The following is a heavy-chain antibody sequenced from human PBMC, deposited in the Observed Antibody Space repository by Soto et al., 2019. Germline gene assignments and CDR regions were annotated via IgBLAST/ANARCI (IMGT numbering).Heavy chain of an antibody. V-gene: IGHV1-69*13. CDR1: GGTFSSYA. CDR3: ARDGAGVTIFGVVNYYYYGMDV. Sequence: SVKVSCKASGGTFSSYAISWVRQAPGQGLEWMGGIIPIFGTANYAQKFQGRVTITADESTSTAYMELSSLRSEDTAVYYCARDGAGVTIFGVVNYYYYGMDVWGQGTTVTVSS. D-gene: IGHD3-3*01. J-gene: IGHJ6*02. CDR2: IIPIFGTA.